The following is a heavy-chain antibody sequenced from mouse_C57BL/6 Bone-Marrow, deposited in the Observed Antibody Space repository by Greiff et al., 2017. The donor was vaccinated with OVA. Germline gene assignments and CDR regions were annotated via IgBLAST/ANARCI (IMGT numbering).Heavy chain of an antibody. CDR3: ARDYHWYFDV. D-gene: IGHD2-4*01. CDR2: IHPNSGST. Sequence: VQLQQPGAELVKPGASVKLSCKASGYTFTSYWMHWVKQRPGQGLEWIGMIHPNSGSTNYNEKFKSKATLTVDKSSSTAYMELRSLTSEDSAVYYCARDYHWYFDVWGTGTTVTVSS. J-gene: IGHJ1*03. V-gene: IGHV1-64*01. CDR1: GYTFTSYW.